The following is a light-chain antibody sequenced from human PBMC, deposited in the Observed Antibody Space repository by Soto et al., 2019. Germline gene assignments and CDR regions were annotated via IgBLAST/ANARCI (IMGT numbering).Light chain of an antibody. J-gene: IGLJ1*01. CDR3: CSLTTSHTSV. V-gene: IGLV2-14*03. Sequence: QSALAQPASVSGSPGQSITISCTGTSSDIGHYDYVSWYQQYPGKAPKLMIYHVTYRPSGVSNRYSGSKSGNSASLTISGLQADDDADYYCCSLTTSHTSVFGSGTKVTVL. CDR1: SSDIGHYDY. CDR2: HVT.